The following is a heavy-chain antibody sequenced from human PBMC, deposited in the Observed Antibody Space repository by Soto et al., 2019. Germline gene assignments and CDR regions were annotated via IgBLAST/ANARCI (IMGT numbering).Heavy chain of an antibody. V-gene: IGHV3-74*01. CDR2: IDGVGAGT. Sequence: EVQLVQSGGGSVQPGGSLRLSCAASGFTFTNYWMHWVRQVPGKGLVWVSRIDGVGAGTSYSDSVRGRFTISRDNAENMLYLQMNSLRADDTAVYYGTTVFEYWGQGNLVTVSS. CDR1: GFTFTNYW. J-gene: IGHJ4*02. CDR3: TTVFEY.